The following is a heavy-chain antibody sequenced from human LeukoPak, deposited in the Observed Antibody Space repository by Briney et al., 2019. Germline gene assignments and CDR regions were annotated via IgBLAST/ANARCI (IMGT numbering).Heavy chain of an antibody. J-gene: IGHJ6*03. D-gene: IGHD6-13*01. Sequence: SETLSLTCTVSGGSISSYYWSWIRQPPGKGLEWVGYIYYSGSSNYNPSLKSRVTMSVDTSKNHFSLNLSSVTAADTAVYYCARHLSMITAAGTFNYYYMDVWGKGTTVTVSS. CDR3: ARHLSMITAAGTFNYYYMDV. CDR1: GGSISSYY. V-gene: IGHV4-59*08. CDR2: IYYSGSS.